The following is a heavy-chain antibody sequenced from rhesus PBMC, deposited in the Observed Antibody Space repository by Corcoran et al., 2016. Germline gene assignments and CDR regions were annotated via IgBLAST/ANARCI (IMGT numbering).Heavy chain of an antibody. Sequence: QVQLQESGPALVQPPETVSLTCPVSGGSLSSTYWRWMRHPPGKGPAWIGRISGSGGSTDYNPALKSRVTIATDTSKNQFSLKLSSVTAADTAVYYCARGLQYLDWLLYDYFDYWGQGVLVTVSS. CDR3: ARGLQYLDWLLYDYFDY. D-gene: IGHD3-3*01. CDR2: ISGSGGST. V-gene: IGHV4-160*01. J-gene: IGHJ4*01. CDR1: GGSLSSTY.